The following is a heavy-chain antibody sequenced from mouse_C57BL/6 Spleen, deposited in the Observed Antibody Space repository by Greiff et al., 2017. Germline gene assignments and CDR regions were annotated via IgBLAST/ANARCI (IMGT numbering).Heavy chain of an antibody. Sequence: VQLKESGPGLAKPSQTLSLTCSATGYSITSDYWHWIRKFPGNKLEYMGYISYSGSTYYNPSPKSRISLTRDTSTNQYYLQLNSVPTEDTATYYCARYPLYYSNSHWYFDVWGTGTTVTVSS. J-gene: IGHJ1*03. CDR1: GYSITSDY. D-gene: IGHD2-5*01. CDR3: ARYPLYYSNSHWYFDV. V-gene: IGHV3-8*01. CDR2: ISYSGST.